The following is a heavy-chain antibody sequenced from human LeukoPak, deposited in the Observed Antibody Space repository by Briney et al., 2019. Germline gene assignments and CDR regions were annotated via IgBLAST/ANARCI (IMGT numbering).Heavy chain of an antibody. CDR2: ISSSSGYI. CDR3: ARVRFMRGMVRDAFDF. CDR1: GFTFSSYS. Sequence: GGSLRLSCAASGFTFSSYSMNWVRQAPGKGLEWVSSISSSSGYIYYADSVKGRFTISRDNAKNSLFLQMNSLRAEDTAVYYCARVRFMRGMVRDAFDFWGQGTVVTVSS. J-gene: IGHJ3*01. D-gene: IGHD5-18*01. V-gene: IGHV3-21*01.